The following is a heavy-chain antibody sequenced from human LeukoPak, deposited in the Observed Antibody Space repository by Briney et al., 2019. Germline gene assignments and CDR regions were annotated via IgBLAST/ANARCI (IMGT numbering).Heavy chain of an antibody. D-gene: IGHD4-17*01. CDR3: ARNSTVTSPSTGYFDY. CDR1: GYSISSGDY. Sequence: SETLCLTCAVSGYSISSGDYWGWIRQPPGKGLEWIGSVYYSGSTHYNPSLKSRVTISVDRSRNQFSLRLSSVTAADTAVYYCARNSTVTSPSTGYFDYWGQGTLATVSS. CDR2: VYYSGST. J-gene: IGHJ4*02. V-gene: IGHV4-38-2*01.